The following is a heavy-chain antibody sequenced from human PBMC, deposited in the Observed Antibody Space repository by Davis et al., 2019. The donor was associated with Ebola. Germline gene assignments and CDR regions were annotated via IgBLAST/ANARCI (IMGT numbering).Heavy chain of an antibody. CDR2: VNPSGGST. D-gene: IGHD3-10*01. J-gene: IGHJ4*02. CDR3: ASSTYYGSGSYIDY. CDR1: GYTFTSYY. Sequence: AASVKVSCKAFGYTFTSYYIHWVRQAPGQGLEWMGIVNPSGGSTTYAQKFQGRVTMTRDTSTSTVYMELSSLRSEDTAVYYCASSTYYGSGSYIDYWGQGTLVTVSS. V-gene: IGHV1-46*01.